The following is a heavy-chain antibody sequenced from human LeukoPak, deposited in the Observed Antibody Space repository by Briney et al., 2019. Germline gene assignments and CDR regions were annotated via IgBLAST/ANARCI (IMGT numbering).Heavy chain of an antibody. V-gene: IGHV3-21*01. CDR1: GFSFSSYV. CDR2: INSGSSYV. CDR3: TRRTASDY. Sequence: GGSLRLSCVAAGFSFSSYVMNWVRQAAGKRLEWVASINSGSSYVSYADSVKGRFTISRDNAKNSLYLQMNSLRVEVTAVYYCTRRTASDYWRQGSLVTVSS. D-gene: IGHD5-18*01. J-gene: IGHJ4*02.